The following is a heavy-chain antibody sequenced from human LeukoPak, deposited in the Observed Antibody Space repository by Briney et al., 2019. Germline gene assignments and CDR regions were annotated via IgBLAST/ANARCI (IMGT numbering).Heavy chain of an antibody. CDR1: GYTFTSYD. D-gene: IGHD3-3*01. CDR3: ARVSEHTYYDFWSGYPDYYYYYYMDV. Sequence: ASVKVSCKASGYTFTSYDINWVRQATGQGLEWMGWMNPNSGNTGYAQKFQGRVTMTRNTSISTAYMELSSLRSEDTAVYYCARVSEHTYYDFWSGYPDYYYYYYMDVWGKGTTVTVSS. V-gene: IGHV1-8*01. J-gene: IGHJ6*03. CDR2: MNPNSGNT.